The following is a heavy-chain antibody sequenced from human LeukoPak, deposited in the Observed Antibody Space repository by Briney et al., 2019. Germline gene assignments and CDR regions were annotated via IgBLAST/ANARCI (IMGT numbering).Heavy chain of an antibody. CDR3: ARGVDTAMVTFFDY. J-gene: IGHJ4*02. CDR1: GGSFSGYY. V-gene: IGHV4-34*01. D-gene: IGHD5-18*01. Sequence: PSETLSLTCAVYGGSFSGYYWSWIRQPPGKGLEWIGEINHSGSTNYNPSLKSRVTISVDTSKNQFSLKLSSVTAADTAVYYCARGVDTAMVTFFDYWGQGTLVTVSS. CDR2: INHSGST.